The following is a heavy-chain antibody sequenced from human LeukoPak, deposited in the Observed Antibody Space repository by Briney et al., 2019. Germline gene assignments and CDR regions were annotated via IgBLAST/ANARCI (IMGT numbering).Heavy chain of an antibody. CDR1: GLSFSGSA. CDR2: IRSKASSYAT. Sequence: GGSLKLSCAASGLSFSGSAIHWVRQTSEKGLEWVGRIRSKASSYATGYGESVKGRFTISRDESRSTAYLQMNSLKTEDTAAYYCSRIQDWSNGVDWGQGTLVTVSS. D-gene: IGHD2-8*01. CDR3: SRIQDWSNGVD. J-gene: IGHJ4*02. V-gene: IGHV3-73*01.